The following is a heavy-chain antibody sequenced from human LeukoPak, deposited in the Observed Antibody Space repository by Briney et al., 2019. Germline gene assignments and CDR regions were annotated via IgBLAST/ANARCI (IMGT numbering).Heavy chain of an antibody. CDR2: ISGSGGST. V-gene: IGHV3-23*01. CDR3: AKVRGHYSSGWYDDY. CDR1: GFTFSSYA. Sequence: PGGSLRLSCAASGFTFSSYAMSWVRQAPGKGLEWVSAISGSGGSTYYADSVKGRFTISRDNSKNTLHLQMNSLRAEDTAVYYCAKVRGHYSSGWYDDYWGQGTLVTVSS. D-gene: IGHD6-19*01. J-gene: IGHJ4*02.